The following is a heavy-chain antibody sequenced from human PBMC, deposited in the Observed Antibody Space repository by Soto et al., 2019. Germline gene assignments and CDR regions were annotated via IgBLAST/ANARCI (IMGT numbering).Heavy chain of an antibody. V-gene: IGHV1-69*02. Sequence: QVQLVQSGAEVKKPGSSVKVSCKASGGTFSSYTISWVRQAPGQGLEWMGRIIPILGIATYAQKFQGRVTXSAAKSTRTADMELRSLRSEDTAVYYCAGPRDYFDYWGQGTLVTVSS. CDR2: IIPILGIA. CDR3: AGPRDYFDY. J-gene: IGHJ4*02. CDR1: GGTFSSYT.